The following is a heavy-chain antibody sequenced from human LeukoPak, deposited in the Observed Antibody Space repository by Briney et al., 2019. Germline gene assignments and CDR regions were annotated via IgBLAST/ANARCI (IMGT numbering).Heavy chain of an antibody. Sequence: GGSLRLSCAASGFTFSSYWMSWVRQAPGKGLEWVANIKQDGSEKYYVDSVKGRFTISRDNAKNSLHLQMNSLRAEDTAVYYCARDDCSSISCYRNWFDSWGQGTLVTVSS. CDR3: ARDDCSSISCYRNWFDS. D-gene: IGHD2-2*01. CDR1: GFTFSSYW. CDR2: IKQDGSEK. J-gene: IGHJ5*01. V-gene: IGHV3-7*01.